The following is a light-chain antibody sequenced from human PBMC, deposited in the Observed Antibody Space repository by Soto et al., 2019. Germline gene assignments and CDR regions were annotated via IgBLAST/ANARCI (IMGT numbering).Light chain of an antibody. Sequence: DIQMTQSPSTLSASVGDRVTITCRASQSISSWLAWYQQKPGKAPKLLIYKASSLASGVPSRFSGSGSGTEFTLTISSLQPDDFATYYCQQYYNYSRTFGQGTKVEIK. J-gene: IGKJ1*01. CDR3: QQYYNYSRT. CDR2: KAS. V-gene: IGKV1-5*03. CDR1: QSISSW.